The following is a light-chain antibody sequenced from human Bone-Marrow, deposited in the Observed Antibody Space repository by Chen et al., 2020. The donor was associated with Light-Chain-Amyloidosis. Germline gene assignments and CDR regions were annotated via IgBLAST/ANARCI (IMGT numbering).Light chain of an antibody. CDR3: QSADSSGTYEVI. V-gene: IGLV3-25*03. CDR1: DLPTKY. CDR2: RDT. Sequence: SYALTQPPSVSVSPGQTARITCSGDDLPTKYAYWYQQKPGQAPVLVIHRDTERPSGISERFSGSSSGTTATLTISGVQAEDEADDHCQSADSSGTYEVIFGGGTKLTV. J-gene: IGLJ2*01.